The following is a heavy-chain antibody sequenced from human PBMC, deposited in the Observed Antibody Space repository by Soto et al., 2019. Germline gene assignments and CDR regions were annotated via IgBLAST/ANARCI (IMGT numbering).Heavy chain of an antibody. CDR2: IYYSGST. CDR3: ARGGYSSSWYVAWFDP. V-gene: IGHV4-59*01. J-gene: IGHJ5*02. D-gene: IGHD6-13*01. CDR1: GGSISSYY. Sequence: QVQLQESGPGLVKPSETLSLTCTVSGGSISSYYWSWIRQPPGKGLEWIGYIYYSGSTNYNPSLKSRVHISVATSKNQFSLKLSSVTAADTDVYYCARGGYSSSWYVAWFDPWGQGTLVTVSS.